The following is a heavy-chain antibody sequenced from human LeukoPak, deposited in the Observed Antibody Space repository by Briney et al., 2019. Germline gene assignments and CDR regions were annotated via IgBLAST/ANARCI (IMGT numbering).Heavy chain of an antibody. Sequence: GEALQISSNGAGCXFTSYWIGRGRPMAGKGREWMWIIYLGHSDTTYTPSFQGQVSISVAKSITTAYLQWNSLKASDTAMYYCARRGSGWYVDYWGQGTLVTVSS. CDR2: IYLGHSDT. CDR3: ARRGSGWYVDY. V-gene: IGHV5-51*01. D-gene: IGHD6-19*01. CDR1: GCXFTSYW. J-gene: IGHJ4*02.